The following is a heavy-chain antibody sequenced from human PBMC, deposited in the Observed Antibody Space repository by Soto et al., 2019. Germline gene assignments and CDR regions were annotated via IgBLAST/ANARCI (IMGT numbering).Heavy chain of an antibody. CDR2: INHSGST. J-gene: IGHJ4*02. V-gene: IGHV4-34*01. Sequence: SETLSLTCAVYGGSFSGYYWSWILQPPGKGLEWIGEINHSGSTNYNPSLKSRVTISVDTSKNQFSLKLSSVTAADTAVYYCARGLDYCGGDCYPGGYWGQGTLVTVSS. CDR1: GGSFSGYY. D-gene: IGHD2-21*02. CDR3: ARGLDYCGGDCYPGGY.